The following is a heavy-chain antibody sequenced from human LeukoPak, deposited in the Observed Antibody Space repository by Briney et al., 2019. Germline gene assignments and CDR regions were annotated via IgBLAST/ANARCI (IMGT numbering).Heavy chain of an antibody. CDR3: ARAHSVTIVRGVRNDAFDI. D-gene: IGHD3-10*01. J-gene: IGHJ3*02. CDR2: INPNSGGT. CDR1: GYTFTGYY. V-gene: IGHV1-2*02. Sequence: VKVSCKASGYTFTGYYMHWVRQAPGQGLEWMGWINPNSGGTNYAQKFQGRVTMTRDTSISTAYMELSRLRSDDAAVYYCARAHSVTIVRGVRNDAFDIWGQGTMVTVSS.